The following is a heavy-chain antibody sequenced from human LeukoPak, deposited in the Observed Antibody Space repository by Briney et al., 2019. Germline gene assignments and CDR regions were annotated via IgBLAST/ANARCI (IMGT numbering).Heavy chain of an antibody. CDR1: GASMSDFY. CDR3: AREMGSSGWHSAYYYHMDV. J-gene: IGHJ6*03. D-gene: IGHD6-19*01. Sequence: SETLSLTCTVSGASMSDFYWNWIRQSPGKGLEWLGYIYYSGTTNYNPSLKSRVTISIDTSKNQFSLKLSSVTAADTAVYYCAREMGSSGWHSAYYYHMDVWGKGTTVTVSS. V-gene: IGHV4-59*01. CDR2: IYYSGTT.